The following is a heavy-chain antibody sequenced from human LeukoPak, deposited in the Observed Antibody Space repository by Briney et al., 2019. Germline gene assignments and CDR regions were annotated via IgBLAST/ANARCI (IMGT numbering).Heavy chain of an antibody. Sequence: PGGSLRLSCAASGFTFSSYSMNWVRQAPGKGLEWISSISSSSSYIYYADSVKGRFTISRDNAKNSLYLQMNSLRAEDTAVYYCARVGEWYSSGWYFFDYWGQGTLVTVSS. CDR3: ARVGEWYSSGWYFFDY. J-gene: IGHJ4*02. V-gene: IGHV3-21*01. CDR2: ISSSSSYI. CDR1: GFTFSSYS. D-gene: IGHD6-19*01.